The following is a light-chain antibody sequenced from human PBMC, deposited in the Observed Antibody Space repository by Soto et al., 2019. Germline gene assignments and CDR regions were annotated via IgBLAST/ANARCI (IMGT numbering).Light chain of an antibody. Sequence: EIVLTQSPGTLSLSPGERATLSCRASQSVSSIYLDWYQQKPGQAPRLLIYRASSRATGIPDRFSGSGSGTDFTLTISRLEPEDFAVDYCQQYGGSPPYTFGQGTKLEIK. J-gene: IGKJ2*01. CDR2: RAS. CDR3: QQYGGSPPYT. CDR1: QSVSSIY. V-gene: IGKV3-20*01.